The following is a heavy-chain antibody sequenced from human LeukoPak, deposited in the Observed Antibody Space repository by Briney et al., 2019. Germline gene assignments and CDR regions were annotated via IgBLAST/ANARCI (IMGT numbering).Heavy chain of an antibody. CDR3: ARGRNRRSRINWFDP. D-gene: IGHD1-14*01. V-gene: IGHV3-23*01. J-gene: IGHJ5*02. CDR1: GFTFSSYA. Sequence: GGSLRLSCAASGFTFSSYAMSWVRQAPGKGLEWVSAISGSGGSTYYADSVKGRFTISRDNSKNTLYLQMNSLRAEDTAVYYCARGRNRRSRINWFDPWGQGTLVTVSS. CDR2: ISGSGGST.